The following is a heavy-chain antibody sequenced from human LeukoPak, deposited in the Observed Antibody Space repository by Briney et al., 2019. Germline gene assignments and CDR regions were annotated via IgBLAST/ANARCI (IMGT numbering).Heavy chain of an antibody. CDR2: IIPIFGTA. D-gene: IGHD3-22*01. J-gene: IGHJ1*01. CDR3: ARDWPYDSSGPEYFQH. CDR1: GGTFSSYA. Sequence: GASVKVSCKASGGTFSSYAISWVRQAPGQGLEWMGGIIPIFGTANYAQKFQGRVTITTDESTSTAYMELSSLRSEDTAVYYCARDWPYDSSGPEYFQHWGQGTLVTVSS. V-gene: IGHV1-69*05.